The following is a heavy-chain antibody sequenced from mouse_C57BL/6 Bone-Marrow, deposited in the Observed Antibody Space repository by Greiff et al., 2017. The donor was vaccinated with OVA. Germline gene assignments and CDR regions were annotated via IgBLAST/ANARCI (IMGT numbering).Heavy chain of an antibody. J-gene: IGHJ4*01. CDR1: GFTFSDYY. CDR2: INYDGSST. Sequence: EVQLQESEGGLVQPGSSMKLSCTASGFTFSDYYMAWVRQVPEKGLEWVANINYDGSSTYYLDSLKSRFIISRDNAKNILYLQMSSLKSEDTATYYCARVSEQGAMDYWGQGTSVTVSS. CDR3: ARVSEQGAMDY. V-gene: IGHV5-16*01.